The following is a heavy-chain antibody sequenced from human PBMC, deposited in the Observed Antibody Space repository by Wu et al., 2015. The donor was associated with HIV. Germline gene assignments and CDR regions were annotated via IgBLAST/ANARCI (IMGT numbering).Heavy chain of an antibody. CDR2: IIPIFGTA. Sequence: QVQLVQSGAEVKKPGSSVKVSCKASGGTFSSYAISWVRQAPGQGLEWMGGIIPIFGTANYAQKFQGRVTITADESTSTAYMELSSLRSEDTAVYYCATPAGYCSSTSCYRLDYWGQGTLGHRSPQ. V-gene: IGHV1-69*12. D-gene: IGHD2-2*02. CDR1: GGTFSSYA. J-gene: IGHJ4*02. CDR3: ATPAGYCSSTSCYRLDY.